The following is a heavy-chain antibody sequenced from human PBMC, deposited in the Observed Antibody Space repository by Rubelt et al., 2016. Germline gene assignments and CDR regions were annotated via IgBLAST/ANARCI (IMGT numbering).Heavy chain of an antibody. J-gene: IGHJ5*02. V-gene: IGHV4-34*01. CDR2: INHSGST. CDR3: ARADYYDSSGYHNWFDP. D-gene: IGHD3-22*01. Sequence: PPGKGLEWIGEINHSGSTNYNPSLKSRVTISVDTSKNQFSLKLSSVTAADTAVYYCARADYYDSSGYHNWFDPWGQGTLVTVSS.